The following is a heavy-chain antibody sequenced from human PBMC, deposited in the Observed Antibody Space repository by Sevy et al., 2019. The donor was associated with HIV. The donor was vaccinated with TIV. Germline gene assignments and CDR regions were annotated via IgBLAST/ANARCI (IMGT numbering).Heavy chain of an antibody. V-gene: IGHV1-18*01. CDR3: AREWGNNYDFWRGYYYRYYYYGMDV. CDR1: GYTFTSYG. J-gene: IGHJ6*02. D-gene: IGHD3-3*01. Sequence: ASVKVSCKASGYTFTSYGISWVRQAPGQGLEWMGWISAYNGNTNYAQKLQGRVTMTTDTSTSTAYMELRSLRSDETAVYYCAREWGNNYDFWRGYYYRYYYYGMDVWGQGTTVTVSS. CDR2: ISAYNGNT.